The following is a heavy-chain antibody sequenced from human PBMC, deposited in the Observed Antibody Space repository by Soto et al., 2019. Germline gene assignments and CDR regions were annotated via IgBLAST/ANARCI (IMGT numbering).Heavy chain of an antibody. CDR2: INHSGST. D-gene: IGHD6-19*01. J-gene: IGHJ6*02. Sequence: SETLSLTCAVYGGSFSGYYWSWIRQPPGKGLEWIGEINHSGSTNYNPSLKSRVTISVDTSKNQFSLKLSSVTAADTAVYYCARDGEAGTGYYYYGMDVWGLGTTVTVSS. V-gene: IGHV4-34*01. CDR1: GGSFSGYY. CDR3: ARDGEAGTGYYYYGMDV.